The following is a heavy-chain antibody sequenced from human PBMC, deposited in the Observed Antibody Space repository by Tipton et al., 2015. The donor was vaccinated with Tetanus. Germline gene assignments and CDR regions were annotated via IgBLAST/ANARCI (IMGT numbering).Heavy chain of an antibody. CDR3: ARQADNWFDP. J-gene: IGHJ5*02. Sequence: TLSLTCTVSGGPIISGTPYWGWIRQLPGKGLEWIGNIYYSGTTYYNSPLKSRVTISLDTSKNQLSLKMTSVTAADTAVYYCARQADNWFDPWGQGTLVVVSS. V-gene: IGHV4-39*01. CDR2: IYYSGTT. CDR1: GGPIISGTPY.